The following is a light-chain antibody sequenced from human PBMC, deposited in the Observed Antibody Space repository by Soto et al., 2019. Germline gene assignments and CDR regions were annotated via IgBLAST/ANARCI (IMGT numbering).Light chain of an antibody. CDR3: QSADSSGTWV. Sequence: SYELTQPPSVSVSPGQTATITCSGDALPKQYAYWYQQKPGQAPVLVLYKDTERPSGIPERFSGSSSGTTVTLTISGVQAEDEADYHCQSADSSGTWVVGGGTKLTVL. J-gene: IGLJ3*02. CDR1: ALPKQY. V-gene: IGLV3-25*03. CDR2: KDT.